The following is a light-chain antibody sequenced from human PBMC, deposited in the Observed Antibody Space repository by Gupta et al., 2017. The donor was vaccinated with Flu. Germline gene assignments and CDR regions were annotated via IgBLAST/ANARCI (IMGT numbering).Light chain of an antibody. CDR2: DAS. CDR3: QQRSNWPPLT. J-gene: IGKJ4*01. Sequence: ATLSLSPGERATLSCRASQSVSSYLAWYQQKPGQAPRLLIYDASNRATGIPARFSGSGSGTDFTLTISSLEPEDFAVYYCQQRSNWPPLTFGGGTKVEIK. CDR1: QSVSSY. V-gene: IGKV3-11*01.